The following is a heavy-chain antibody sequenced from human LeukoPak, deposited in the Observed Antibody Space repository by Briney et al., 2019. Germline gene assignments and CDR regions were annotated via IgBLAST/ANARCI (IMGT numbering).Heavy chain of an antibody. V-gene: IGHV3-33*01. CDR3: AREGPRGNSQFDY. J-gene: IGHJ4*02. CDR2: IWYDGSNK. Sequence: GGSLRLSCAASGFTFSSYGMHWVRQAPGKGLEWVALIWYDGSNKYYADSVKGRLTISRDNSKNTLYLQMNSLRAEDTAVYYCAREGPRGNSQFDYWGQGTLATVSS. CDR1: GFTFSSYG. D-gene: IGHD2/OR15-2a*01.